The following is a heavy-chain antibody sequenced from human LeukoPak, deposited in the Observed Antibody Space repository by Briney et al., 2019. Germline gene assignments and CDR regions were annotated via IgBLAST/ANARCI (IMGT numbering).Heavy chain of an antibody. J-gene: IGHJ4*02. D-gene: IGHD6-19*01. CDR3: ARGYSSGYTYTFDY. CDR1: GFTFSSYW. CDR2: INSDVSST. V-gene: IGHV3-74*01. Sequence: GGSLRLPCAASGFTFSSYWMHWVRQAPGKGLVWVSRINSDVSSTSYADSVKGRFTISRDNAKNTLYLQMNSLRAEDTAVYYCARGYSSGYTYTFDYWGQGTLVTVSS.